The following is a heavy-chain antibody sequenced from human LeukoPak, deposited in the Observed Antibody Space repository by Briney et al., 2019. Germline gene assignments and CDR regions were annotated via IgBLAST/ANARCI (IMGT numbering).Heavy chain of an antibody. J-gene: IGHJ4*02. D-gene: IGHD4-17*01. Sequence: PSETLSLTCTVSGGSISSSSYYWVWIRQPPGKGLEWIGSIYYSGSTYYNPSLESRVTISVDTSKNQFSLKLRSVTAADTAVFYCARQGYADFSPRPFDYWGQGTLVTVSS. CDR1: GGSISSSSYY. CDR3: ARQGYADFSPRPFDY. V-gene: IGHV4-39*01. CDR2: IYYSGST.